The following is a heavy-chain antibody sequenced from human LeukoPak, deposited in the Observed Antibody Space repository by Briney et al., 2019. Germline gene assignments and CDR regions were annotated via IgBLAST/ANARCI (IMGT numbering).Heavy chain of an antibody. CDR2: IIPILRTP. Sequence: SVKVSCKASGGTFNIYAINWVRQAPGYGFEWLGGIIPILRTPDYARKFQDRVTITADESSNTVYMELISLISEDTAIYYCARKGAVYYDSSDYPYWGQGTLVTVSS. CDR3: ARKGAVYYDSSDYPY. CDR1: GGTFNIYA. J-gene: IGHJ4*02. V-gene: IGHV1-69*13. D-gene: IGHD3-22*01.